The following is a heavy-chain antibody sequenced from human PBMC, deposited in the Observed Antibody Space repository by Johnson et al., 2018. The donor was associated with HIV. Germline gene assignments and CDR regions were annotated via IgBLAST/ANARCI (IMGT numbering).Heavy chain of an antibody. Sequence: VQLVESGGGVVQPGGSLRLSCAASGFTFSSYWMSWVRQAPGKGLEWVANIKQDGSEKYYVDSVKGRFTISRDNAKNSLYLQMNSLRAEDTAVYYCARVQSLQWELLDGDAFDIWGQGTMVTVSS. V-gene: IGHV3-7*02. CDR3: ARVQSLQWELLDGDAFDI. D-gene: IGHD1-26*01. CDR1: GFTFSSYW. CDR2: IKQDGSEK. J-gene: IGHJ3*02.